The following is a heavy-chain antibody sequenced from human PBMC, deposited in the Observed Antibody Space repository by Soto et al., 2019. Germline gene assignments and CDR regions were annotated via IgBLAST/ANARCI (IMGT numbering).Heavy chain of an antibody. D-gene: IGHD3-22*01. CDR1: GYTFTDYY. CDR2: INPNSGGT. V-gene: IGHV1-2*04. Sequence: ASVKVSCKASGYTFTDYYVHWGRQAPGQGLEWMGWINPNSGGTNYAQKFQGWVTMTRDTSISTAYMELSRLRSDDTAVYYCARGGLGYDSSGYYLGYWGQGTLVTVSS. CDR3: ARGGLGYDSSGYYLGY. J-gene: IGHJ4*02.